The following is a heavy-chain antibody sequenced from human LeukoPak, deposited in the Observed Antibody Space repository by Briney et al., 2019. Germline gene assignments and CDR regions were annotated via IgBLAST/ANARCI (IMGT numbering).Heavy chain of an antibody. CDR2: IKQDGSEK. V-gene: IGHV3-7*01. CDR3: ARDPLRVVVVAATHWFDP. Sequence: GGSLRLSCAASGFTFSSHWMSWVRQAPGKGLEWVANIKQDGSEKYYVDSVKGRFTISRDNAKNSLYLQMNSLRAEDTAVYYCARDPLRVVVVAATHWFDPWGQGTLVTVSS. CDR1: GFTFSSHW. J-gene: IGHJ5*02. D-gene: IGHD2-15*01.